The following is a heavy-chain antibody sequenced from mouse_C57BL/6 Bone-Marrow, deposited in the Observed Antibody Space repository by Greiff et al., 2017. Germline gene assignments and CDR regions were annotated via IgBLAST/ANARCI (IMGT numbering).Heavy chain of an antibody. CDR2: IRNKANGYTT. D-gene: IGHD1-1*01. CDR1: GFTFTDYY. V-gene: IGHV7-3*01. Sequence: EVQRVESGGGLVQPGGSLSLSCAASGFTFTDYYMSWVRQPPGKALEWLGFIRNKANGYTTEYSASVKGRFTISRDNSQSILYLQMNALRAEDSATYYCARSPPLLLRSDYWGQGTTLTVSS. CDR3: ARSPPLLLRSDY. J-gene: IGHJ2*01.